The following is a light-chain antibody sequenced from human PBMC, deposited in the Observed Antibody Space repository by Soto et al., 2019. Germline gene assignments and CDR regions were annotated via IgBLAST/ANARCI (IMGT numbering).Light chain of an antibody. CDR1: QSVSNSY. Sequence: EIVLTQSPGTLSLSPGERATLSCRASQSVSNSYLAWYQQKPGQSPRLLMYGASTRATGIPDRFSGSGSGTDFTLTISRLETEDFAVYYCQQYGSSPGTFGQGTKVEIK. J-gene: IGKJ1*01. V-gene: IGKV3-20*01. CDR3: QQYGSSPGT. CDR2: GAS.